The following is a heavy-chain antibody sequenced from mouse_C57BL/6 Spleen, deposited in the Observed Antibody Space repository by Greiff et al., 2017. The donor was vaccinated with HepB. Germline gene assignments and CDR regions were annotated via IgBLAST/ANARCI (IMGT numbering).Heavy chain of an antibody. CDR3: ARRGGFSWDFDY. Sequence: VQLQQSGPELVKPGASVKISCKASGYTFTDYYMNWVKQSHGKSLEWIGDINPNNGGTSYNQKFKGKATLTVDKSSSTAYMELRSLTSEDSAVYYCARRGGFSWDFDYWGQGTTLTVSS. CDR1: GYTFTDYY. V-gene: IGHV1-26*01. D-gene: IGHD4-1*01. J-gene: IGHJ2*01. CDR2: INPNNGGT.